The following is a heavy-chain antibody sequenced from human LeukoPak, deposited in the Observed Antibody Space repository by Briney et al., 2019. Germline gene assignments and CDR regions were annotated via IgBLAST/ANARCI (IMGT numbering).Heavy chain of an antibody. Sequence: GGSLRLSCAASGFTFSNYAVHWVRQAPGKGLEWVAFISHDGSNKYYADSVKGRFTISRDNPKNTLYLQMNSLRADDTAVFFCVRGPQYSYGILDYWGQGTLVTVSS. CDR1: GFTFSNYA. J-gene: IGHJ4*02. CDR2: ISHDGSNK. V-gene: IGHV3-30*04. D-gene: IGHD5-18*01. CDR3: VRGPQYSYGILDY.